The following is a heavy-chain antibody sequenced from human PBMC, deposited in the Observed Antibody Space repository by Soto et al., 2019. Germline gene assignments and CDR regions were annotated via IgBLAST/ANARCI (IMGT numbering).Heavy chain of an antibody. J-gene: IGHJ5*02. V-gene: IGHV4-31*03. CDR1: GGSISSVGDY. CDR3: ARFSDYDFCSGYYTWFDP. D-gene: IGHD3-3*01. CDR2: IYYSGST. Sequence: QVQLQESGPGLVKPSQTLSLTCTVSGGSISSVGDYWSWIRQHPGKGLEWIGYIYYSGSTYHNPSLISRVTISVDASKNQFSLKLSSVTAAYTAVYYCARFSDYDFCSGYYTWFDPWGQGTLVTVSS.